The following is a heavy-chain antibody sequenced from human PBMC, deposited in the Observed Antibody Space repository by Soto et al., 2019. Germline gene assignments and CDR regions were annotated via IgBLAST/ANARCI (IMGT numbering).Heavy chain of an antibody. CDR3: ASTTGTFFAFDI. CDR2: ISYDGSNK. V-gene: IGHV3-30-3*01. Sequence: PGGSLRLSCAASGFTFSSYAMHWVRQAPGKGLEWVAVISYDGSNKYYADSVKGRFTISRDNSKNTLYLQMNSLRAEDTAVYYCASTTGTFFAFDIWGQGTMVTVSS. CDR1: GFTFSSYA. D-gene: IGHD1-1*01. J-gene: IGHJ3*02.